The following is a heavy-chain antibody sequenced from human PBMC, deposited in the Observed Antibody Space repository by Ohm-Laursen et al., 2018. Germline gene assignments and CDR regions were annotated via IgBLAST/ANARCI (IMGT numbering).Heavy chain of an antibody. J-gene: IGHJ4*02. CDR3: AKDHGEDIVVVTAPGLFDY. CDR1: GFTFSSYA. D-gene: IGHD2-21*02. CDR2: ISGSGGST. Sequence: SLRLSCVASGFTFSSYAMSWVRQAPGKGLEWVSAISGSGGSTYYADSVKGRFTISRDNSKNTLYLQMNSLRAEDTAVYYCAKDHGEDIVVVTAPGLFDYWGQGTLVTVSS. V-gene: IGHV3-23*01.